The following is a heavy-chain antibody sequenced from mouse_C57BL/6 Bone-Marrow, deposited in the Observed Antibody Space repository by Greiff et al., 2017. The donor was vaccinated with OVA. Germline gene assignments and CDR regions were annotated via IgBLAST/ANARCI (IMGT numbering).Heavy chain of an antibody. CDR3: TGDYYGSSYFDY. J-gene: IGHJ2*01. Sequence: EVQGVESGGGLVQPGGSMKLSCVASGFTFSNYWMNWVRQSPEKGLEWVAQIRLKSDNYATHYAESVKGRFTISRDDSKSSVYLQTNNSRAEDTGIYYCTGDYYGSSYFDYWGQGTTLTVSS. CDR1: GFTFSNYW. V-gene: IGHV6-3*01. D-gene: IGHD1-1*01. CDR2: IRLKSDNYAT.